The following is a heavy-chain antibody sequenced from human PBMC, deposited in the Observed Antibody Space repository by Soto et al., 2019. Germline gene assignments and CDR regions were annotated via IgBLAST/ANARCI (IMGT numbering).Heavy chain of an antibody. CDR3: ARDEIGAFSSS. CDR1: GFTFSSYS. V-gene: IGHV3-21*01. Sequence: EVPLVESGGGLVKPGGSLRLSCAASGFTFSSYSMNWVRQAPGKGLEWVSSISSSSSYIYYADSVKGRFTISRDNARNSRYLQMNSLRAEDTAVYYCARDEIGAFSSSWGQGILVTVSS. J-gene: IGHJ5*02. D-gene: IGHD2-2*01. CDR2: ISSSSSYI.